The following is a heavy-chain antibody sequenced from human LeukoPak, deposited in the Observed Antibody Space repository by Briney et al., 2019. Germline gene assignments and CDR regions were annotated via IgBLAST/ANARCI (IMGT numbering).Heavy chain of an antibody. Sequence: TGGSLRLSCAASGFTFDDYAMHWVRQAPGKGLEWVSGISWNSGSIGYADYVKGRFTISRDNAKNSLYLQMNSLRAEDTALYYCAKGRDKYQLLSKNWFDPWGQGTLVTVSS. CDR2: ISWNSGSI. J-gene: IGHJ5*02. CDR1: GFTFDDYA. V-gene: IGHV3-9*01. D-gene: IGHD2-2*01. CDR3: AKGRDKYQLLSKNWFDP.